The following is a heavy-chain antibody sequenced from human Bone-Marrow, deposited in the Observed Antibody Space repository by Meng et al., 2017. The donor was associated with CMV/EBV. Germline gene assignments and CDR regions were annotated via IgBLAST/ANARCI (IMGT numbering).Heavy chain of an antibody. V-gene: IGHV3-21*01. J-gene: IGHJ4*02. D-gene: IGHD6-19*01. CDR1: GFTFSSYS. CDR2: ISSSSRYI. Sequence: GESLKISCAASGFTFSSYSMNWVRQAPGKGLEWVSSISSSSRYIYYADSVKGRFTISRDNAKNSLYLQMNSLRAEDTSVYYCARDLAVGSFDLWGQGTLVTVSS. CDR3: ARDLAVGSFDL.